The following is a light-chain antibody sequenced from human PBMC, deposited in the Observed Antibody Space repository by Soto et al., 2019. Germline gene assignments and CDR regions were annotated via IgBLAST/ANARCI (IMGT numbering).Light chain of an antibody. CDR2: EVS. CDR1: SNDVGGYNF. CDR3: SSLGV. Sequence: SVLTQPPSPSGSPGQSVTLSCPGTSNDVGGYNFVSWFQQHPGKAPKLMIYEVSQRPSGVPDRFSGSKSGNTASLTVSGLQAEDEADYYCSSLGVFGTGTKVTVL. V-gene: IGLV2-8*01. J-gene: IGLJ1*01.